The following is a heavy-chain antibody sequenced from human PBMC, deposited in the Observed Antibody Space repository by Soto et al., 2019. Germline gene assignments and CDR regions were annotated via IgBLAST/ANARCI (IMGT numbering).Heavy chain of an antibody. J-gene: IGHJ4*02. CDR3: VKDHGTAMIRGGLDS. CDR1: GFTFSTYL. D-gene: IGHD3-10*01. V-gene: IGHV3-23*01. CDR2: ILGGGASK. Sequence: VGSLILSCAASGFTFSTYLMKWVRPAPGQGLEWVSSILGGGASKYYADSVKGRFTISRDNSKNTLYLQMSSVRHEDTDVYYCVKDHGTAMIRGGLDSWGQGALVTVSS.